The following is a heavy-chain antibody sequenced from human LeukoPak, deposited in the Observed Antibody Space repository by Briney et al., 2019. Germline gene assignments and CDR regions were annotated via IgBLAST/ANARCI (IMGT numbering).Heavy chain of an antibody. CDR2: IIPVLGTT. V-gene: IGHV1-69*13. CDR1: GGTFSRYA. Sequence: GASVKISCKASGGTFSRYAISWVRQAPGQGLEWMGGIIPVLGTTNYAQTFQNKVTITADESTSTTYMEPSSLTSEDTAVYYCATSGGDYYYYSLDVWAKGPRSPSP. D-gene: IGHD3-10*01. J-gene: IGHJ6*03. CDR3: ATSGGDYYYYSLDV.